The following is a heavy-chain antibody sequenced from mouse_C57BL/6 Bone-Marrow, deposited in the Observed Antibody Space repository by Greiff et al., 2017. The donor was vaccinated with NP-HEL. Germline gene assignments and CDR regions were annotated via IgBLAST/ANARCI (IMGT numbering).Heavy chain of an antibody. D-gene: IGHD1-1*01. Sequence: QVQLQQPGAELVKPGASVKLSCKASGYTFTSYWMHWVKQRPGQGREWIGMIHPNSGSTNYNEKFKSKATLTVDKSSSTAYMQLSSLTSEDSAVYYCARRRYYGSSYYYFDYWGQGTTLTVSS. CDR3: ARRRYYGSSYYYFDY. V-gene: IGHV1-64*01. CDR2: IHPNSGST. J-gene: IGHJ2*01. CDR1: GYTFTSYW.